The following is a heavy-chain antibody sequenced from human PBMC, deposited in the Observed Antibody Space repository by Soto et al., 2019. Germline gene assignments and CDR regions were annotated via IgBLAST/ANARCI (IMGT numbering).Heavy chain of an antibody. CDR2: ISGSGGST. D-gene: IGHD6-19*01. Sequence: PGGSLRLSCAASGFTFSSYAMSWVRQAPGKGLEWVSAISGSGGSTYYADSVKGRFTISRDNSKNTLYLQMNSLRTEDTAVYYCAKDPGIAVAANFDYWGQGTLVTVSS. CDR1: GFTFSSYA. J-gene: IGHJ4*02. CDR3: AKDPGIAVAANFDY. V-gene: IGHV3-23*01.